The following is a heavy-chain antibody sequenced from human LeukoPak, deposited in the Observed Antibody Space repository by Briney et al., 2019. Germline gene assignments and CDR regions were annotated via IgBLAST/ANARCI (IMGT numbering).Heavy chain of an antibody. CDR1: GYTFTRYY. CDR2: INPSGGST. V-gene: IGHV1-46*01. D-gene: IGHD1-26*01. Sequence: ASVKVSCKASGYTFTRYYMHWVRQAPGQGLEWMGIINPSGGSTTYAQKFQGRVTMTRDTSTSTVYMELSSLRSEGTAVYYCAGEAQREDYYGMDVWGKGTTVTVSS. CDR3: AGEAQREDYYGMDV. J-gene: IGHJ6*04.